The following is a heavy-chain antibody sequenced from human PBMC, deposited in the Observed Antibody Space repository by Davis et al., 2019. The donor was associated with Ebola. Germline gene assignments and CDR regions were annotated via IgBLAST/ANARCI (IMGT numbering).Heavy chain of an antibody. CDR1: GYTFTSYG. Sequence: ASVKVSCKASGYTFTSYGLSWVRQAPGQGLEWMGWITAYNGNTNYAQKLQGRVTMTEDTSTNTAYMELSSLKSEDTGVYYCTVGGIGGMGDYWGQGTRVTVSS. D-gene: IGHD1-26*01. V-gene: IGHV1-18*01. CDR2: ITAYNGNT. CDR3: TVGGIGGMGDY. J-gene: IGHJ4*02.